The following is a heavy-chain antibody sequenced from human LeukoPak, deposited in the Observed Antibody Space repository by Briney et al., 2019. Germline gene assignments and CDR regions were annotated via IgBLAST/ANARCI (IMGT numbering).Heavy chain of an antibody. Sequence: GGSPRLSCAVSGLSFSDYYMSWIRQAPGKGLEWLSYISNSGSTTYYADSVKGRFTISRDNAKNSLYLQMNSLRAEDTAVYYCASTLGGIYYYYYYMDVWGKGTTVTVSS. CDR3: ASTLGGIYYYYYYMDV. J-gene: IGHJ6*03. D-gene: IGHD3-16*01. V-gene: IGHV3-11*04. CDR2: ISNSGSTT. CDR1: GLSFSDYY.